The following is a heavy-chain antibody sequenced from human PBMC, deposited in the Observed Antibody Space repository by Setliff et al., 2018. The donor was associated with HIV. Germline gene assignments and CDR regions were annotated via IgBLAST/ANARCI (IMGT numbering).Heavy chain of an antibody. V-gene: IGHV2-5*01. D-gene: IGHD1-1*01. CDR1: GLSLSTSGVG. CDR2: IYWNNNK. CDR3: AYSARQLSSSYFAF. Sequence: PTLVNPTQTLTLTCTFPGLSLSTSGVGVGWIRQSPGKDLEWRAFIYWNNNKHYSTYHKSRPTVTKATSKNRVVFTLTNMDPVNTATYYCAYSARQLSSSYFAFWGQGTPVTVSS. J-gene: IGHJ4*02.